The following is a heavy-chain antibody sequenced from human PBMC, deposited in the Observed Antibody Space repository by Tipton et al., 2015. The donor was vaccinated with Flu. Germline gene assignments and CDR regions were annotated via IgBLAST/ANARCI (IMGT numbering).Heavy chain of an antibody. V-gene: IGHV4-61*02. CDR3: ARGLMAPGTVGFDY. J-gene: IGHJ4*02. CDR1: GGSISSGIYY. Sequence: TLSLTCTVSGGSISSGIYYWTWIRQPAGKGLEWIGRIYTTGSTDYNPSLKSRVAISVDTSKSQFSLMLTSVTAADTAVYYCARGLMAPGTVGFDYWGQGTLVTVSS. CDR2: IYTTGST. D-gene: IGHD4-23*01.